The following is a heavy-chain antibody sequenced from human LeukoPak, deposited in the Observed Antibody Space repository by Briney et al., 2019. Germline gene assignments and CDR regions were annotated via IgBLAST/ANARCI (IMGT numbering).Heavy chain of an antibody. Sequence: GGSLRLSCAASGFTFSSYEMNWVRQAPGKGLEWVSYISSSGSTIYYADSVKGRFTISRDNAKNSLYLRMNSLRAEDTAVYYCARTDGSGTPYYYYYMDVWGKGTTVTISS. CDR3: ARTDGSGTPYYYYYMDV. V-gene: IGHV3-48*03. D-gene: IGHD3-10*01. J-gene: IGHJ6*03. CDR2: ISSSGSTI. CDR1: GFTFSSYE.